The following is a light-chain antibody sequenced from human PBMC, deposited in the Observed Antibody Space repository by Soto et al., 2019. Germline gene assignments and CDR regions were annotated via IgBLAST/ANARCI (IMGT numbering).Light chain of an antibody. J-gene: IGLJ1*01. Sequence: QSVLTQPASVSGSPGQSITISCTGTSSDVGGYNYVSWYQQHPGKAPKLMIYDVSNQSSGVSNRFSGSKSANTASLTISGLQAEDEADYYCSSHTSSSTSYVFGTGTKVTVL. CDR3: SSHTSSSTSYV. CDR2: DVS. V-gene: IGLV2-14*01. CDR1: SSDVGGYNY.